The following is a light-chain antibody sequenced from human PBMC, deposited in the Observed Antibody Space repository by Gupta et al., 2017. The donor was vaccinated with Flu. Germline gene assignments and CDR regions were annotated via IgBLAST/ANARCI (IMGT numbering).Light chain of an antibody. Sequence: GGNNIGSETVHWDPQKPGQAPVLVLYDDDFRPSGVPERFSGSKSGNTATLTIRRVEAGEEADYYCQVWDTASDHWLFGAGTTLTVV. CDR2: DDD. CDR3: QVWDTASDHWL. J-gene: IGLJ3*02. CDR1: NIGSET. V-gene: IGLV3-21*01.